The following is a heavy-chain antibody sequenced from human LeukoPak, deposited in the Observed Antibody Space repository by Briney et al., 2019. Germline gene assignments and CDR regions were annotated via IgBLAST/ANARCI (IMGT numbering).Heavy chain of an antibody. CDR2: IYYSEST. CDR1: GGSISSGDYY. J-gene: IGHJ3*02. V-gene: IGHV4-30-4*08. D-gene: IGHD4-17*01. CDR3: ARVYGDYDDAFDI. Sequence: SQTLSLTCTVSGGSISSGDYYWRWIRQPPGKGLEWIGYIYYSESTYYNPSLKSRVTISVDTSKNQFSLKLSSVTAADTAVYYCARVYGDYDDAFDIWGQGTMVTVSS.